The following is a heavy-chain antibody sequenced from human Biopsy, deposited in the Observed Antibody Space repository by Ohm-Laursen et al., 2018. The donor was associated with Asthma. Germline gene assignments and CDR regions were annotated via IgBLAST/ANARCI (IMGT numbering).Heavy chain of an antibody. V-gene: IGHV3-48*04. D-gene: IGHD6-13*01. CDR1: GFAFRSYA. CDR2: ISSRGSNI. CDR3: ARGYSTSWYFGY. J-gene: IGHJ4*02. Sequence: SLRLSCAAPGFAFRSYAMNWVRQAPGKGLEWVAYISSRGSNIFYADSVKGRFTISRDNAKKSLFLEMNSLTVEDTAVYFCARGYSTSWYFGYWGQGTLVTVSS.